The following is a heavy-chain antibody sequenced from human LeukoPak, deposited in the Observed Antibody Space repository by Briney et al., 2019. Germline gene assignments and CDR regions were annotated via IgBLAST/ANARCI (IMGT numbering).Heavy chain of an antibody. D-gene: IGHD6-6*01. CDR2: ISGSGGST. CDR1: GFTFSSYA. CDR3: AKDRLSSKKLVLSPRNWFDP. J-gene: IGHJ5*02. V-gene: IGHV3-23*01. Sequence: GGSLRLSCAASGFTFSSYAMSWVRQAPGKGLEWVSAISGSGGSTYYADSVKGRFTISRDNSKNTLYLQMNSLRAEDTAVYYCAKDRLSSKKLVLSPRNWFDPWGQGTLVTVSS.